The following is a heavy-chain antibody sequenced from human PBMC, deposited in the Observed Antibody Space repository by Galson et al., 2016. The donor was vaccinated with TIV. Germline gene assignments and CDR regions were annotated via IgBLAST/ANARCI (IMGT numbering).Heavy chain of an antibody. CDR3: ARDRVVDATYYYYYYGMDV. CDR2: ISDGGNT. J-gene: IGHJ6*02. D-gene: IGHD1-26*01. V-gene: IGHV3-66*02. Sequence: SLRLSCAASGLSVSINYMTWVRQAPGKGLEWVSLISDGGNTYYPDSVKGRFNISRDNSKNTLYLQMNSLRVEDTPVYYSARDRVVDATYYYYYYGMDVWGQGTAVTVSS. CDR1: GLSVSINY.